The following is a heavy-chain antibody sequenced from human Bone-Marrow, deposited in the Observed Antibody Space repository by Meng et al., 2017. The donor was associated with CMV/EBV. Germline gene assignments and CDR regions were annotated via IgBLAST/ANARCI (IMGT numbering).Heavy chain of an antibody. J-gene: IGHJ6*02. Sequence: GGSLRLSCAASGFTFSSYWMSWVRQAPGKGLEWVANIKQDGSEKYYVDSVKGRFTISRDNAKNSLYLQMNSLRAEDTAVYYCARAVDSELHFWSGYYPYYYYGMDVWGQGTTVTVSS. D-gene: IGHD3-3*01. V-gene: IGHV3-7*01. CDR2: IKQDGSEK. CDR1: GFTFSSYW. CDR3: ARAVDSELHFWSGYYPYYYYGMDV.